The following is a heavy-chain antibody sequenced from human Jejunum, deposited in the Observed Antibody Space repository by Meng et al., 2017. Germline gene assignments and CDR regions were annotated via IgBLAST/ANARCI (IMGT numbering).Heavy chain of an antibody. Sequence: QVQLQESGPGLVKPPQSLSLTCTASGGSGSSAGYYWSWIRQPPGKGLEWIGYIYYSGTAYYNPSLKSRATISLDTSENQFSLKLSFVLAADTAVYYCARDRPTPDFLAVAGTFDYWGQGILVTVSS. CDR3: ARDRPTPDFLAVAGTFDY. D-gene: IGHD6-19*01. J-gene: IGHJ4*02. CDR2: IYYSGTA. CDR1: GGSGSSAGYY. V-gene: IGHV4-31*03.